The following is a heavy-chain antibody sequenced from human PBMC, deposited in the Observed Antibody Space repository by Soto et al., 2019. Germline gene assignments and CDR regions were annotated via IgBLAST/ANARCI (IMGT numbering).Heavy chain of an antibody. D-gene: IGHD2-15*01. Sequence: DVQLLESGGGLVQPEGSLRLSCAASGFTFSSYAMGWVRQGPGKGLEWVAVVSIGGSTHYADSVRGRFTISRDNSKNTLSLHMNSLRAEDTAVYFCAKRRGAGGHFDYWGQGAVVTVSS. CDR2: VSIGGST. V-gene: IGHV3-23*01. J-gene: IGHJ4*02. CDR1: GFTFSSYA. CDR3: AKRRGAGGHFDY.